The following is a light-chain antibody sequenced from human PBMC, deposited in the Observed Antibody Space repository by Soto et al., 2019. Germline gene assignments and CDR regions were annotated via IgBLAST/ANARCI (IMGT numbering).Light chain of an antibody. V-gene: IGLV1-51*01. Sequence: QSVLTQPPSVSAAPGQQVTISCSGSSSNIGSNYVSWYQQLPGTAPKLVIYDNNKRPSGAPDRFSGSKSDTSATLGITGLQTGDEAEYYCATWDSSLSAVVFGGGTKLTVL. CDR3: ATWDSSLSAVV. CDR1: SSNIGSNY. CDR2: DNN. J-gene: IGLJ2*01.